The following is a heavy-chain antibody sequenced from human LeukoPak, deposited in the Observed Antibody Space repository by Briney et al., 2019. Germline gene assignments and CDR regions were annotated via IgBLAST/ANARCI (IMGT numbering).Heavy chain of an antibody. V-gene: IGHV4-34*01. CDR1: GGSFSGYY. Sequence: SETLSLTCAVYGGSFSGYYWSWIRQSPGEGLEWIGEINHTGSTNYNPSLKSRVNISVDTSKNQFSLNLSSVTAADTAVYYCARGRPIVVTRAFDSWGQGTLVTVSS. CDR2: INHTGST. D-gene: IGHD5-12*01. J-gene: IGHJ4*02. CDR3: ARGRPIVVTRAFDS.